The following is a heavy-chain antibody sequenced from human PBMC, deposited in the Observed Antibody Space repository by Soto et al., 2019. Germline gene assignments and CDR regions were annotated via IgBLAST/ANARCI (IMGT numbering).Heavy chain of an antibody. J-gene: IGHJ4*02. CDR2: ISGSGGST. V-gene: IGHV3-23*01. CDR3: ARDVSIAAAVNRRYYFDY. CDR1: GGKISDYG. Sequence: GGSQRVSWGAAGGKISDYGGSWVSKTKGKGLEWVSAISGSGGSTSYADSVKGRFTISRDNSKNTLYLQMNSLRAEDTAVYYCARDVSIAAAVNRRYYFDYWGQGTLVSVSS. D-gene: IGHD6-13*01.